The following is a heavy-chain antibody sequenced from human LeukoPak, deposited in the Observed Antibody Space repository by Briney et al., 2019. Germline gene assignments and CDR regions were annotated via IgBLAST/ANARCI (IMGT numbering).Heavy chain of an antibody. D-gene: IGHD5-18*01. V-gene: IGHV4-59*01. CDR2: IYYSGST. J-gene: IGHJ4*02. CDR1: GGSISSYY. CDR3: ARGSGPDTAMVY. Sequence: TPSETLSLTCTVSGGSISSYYWSWIRQPPGKGLEWIGYIYYSGSTNYNPSLKSRVTISVDTSKNQFSLKLNSVTAADTAVYYCARGSGPDTAMVYWGQGTLVTVSS.